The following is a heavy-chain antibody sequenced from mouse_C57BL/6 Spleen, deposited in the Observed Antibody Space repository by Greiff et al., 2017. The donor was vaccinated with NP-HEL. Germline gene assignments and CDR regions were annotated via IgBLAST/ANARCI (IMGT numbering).Heavy chain of an antibody. CDR3: ARDHYYYGSRNFDY. CDR1: GYTFTSYW. V-gene: IGHV1-64*01. CDR2: IHPNSGST. D-gene: IGHD1-1*01. J-gene: IGHJ2*01. Sequence: QVQLQQPGAELVKPGASVKLSCKASGYTFTSYWMHWVKQRPGQGLEWIGMIHPNSGSTNYNEKFKSKATLTVYKSSSTAYMQLSSLTSEDSAVDYCARDHYYYGSRNFDYWGQGTTLTVSS.